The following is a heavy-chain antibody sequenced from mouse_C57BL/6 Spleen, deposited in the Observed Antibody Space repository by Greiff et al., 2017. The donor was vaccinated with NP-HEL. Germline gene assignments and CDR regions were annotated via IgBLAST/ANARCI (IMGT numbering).Heavy chain of an antibody. CDR2: IYPGGGYT. CDR3: ARGGYYGSSYRYFDV. J-gene: IGHJ1*03. Sequence: VQLQQSGAELVRPGTSVKMSCKASGYTFTNYWIGWAKQRPGHGLEWIGDIYPGGGYTNYNEKFKGKATLTADKSSSTAYMQFSSLTSEDSAIYYCARGGYYGSSYRYFDVWGTGTTVTVSS. D-gene: IGHD1-1*01. CDR1: GYTFTNYW. V-gene: IGHV1-63*01.